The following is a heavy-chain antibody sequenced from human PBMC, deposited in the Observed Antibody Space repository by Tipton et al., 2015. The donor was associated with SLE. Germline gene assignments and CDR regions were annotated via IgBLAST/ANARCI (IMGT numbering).Heavy chain of an antibody. J-gene: IGHJ4*02. CDR3: ARDYYDSSGYWRPRYYFDY. D-gene: IGHD3-22*01. V-gene: IGHV3-30*04. CDR2: VSYDGSHK. CDR1: GFTFSSYA. Sequence: SLRLSCAASGFTFSSYAMHWVRQAPGKGLEWVSVVSYDGSHKYYADSVKGRFTISRDNSKNTLYLQMNSLRAEDTAVYYCARDYYDSSGYWRPRYYFDYWGQGTLVTVSS.